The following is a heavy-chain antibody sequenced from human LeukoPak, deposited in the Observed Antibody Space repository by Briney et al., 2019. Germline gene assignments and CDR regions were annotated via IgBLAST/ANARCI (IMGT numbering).Heavy chain of an antibody. CDR3: ARDPGTGRFGYSGYDYGDYFDY. Sequence: PGRSLRLSCAASGFTFSSYAMHWVRQAPGKGLEWVAVISYDGSNKYYADSVKGRLTISRDNSKNTLYLQMNSLRAEDTAVYYCARDPGTGRFGYSGYDYGDYFDYWGQGTLVTVSS. D-gene: IGHD5-12*01. CDR2: ISYDGSNK. V-gene: IGHV3-30*04. J-gene: IGHJ4*02. CDR1: GFTFSSYA.